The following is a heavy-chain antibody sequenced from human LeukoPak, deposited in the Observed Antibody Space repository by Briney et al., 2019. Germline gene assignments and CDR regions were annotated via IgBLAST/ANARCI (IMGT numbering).Heavy chain of an antibody. CDR2: IYPGDSDT. Sequence: GGSLKISWKGSGYHFTSYWIGWVRQMPGKGLEWMGIIYPGDSDTRYSPSFQGQVTISADKSISTAYLQWSSLKASDTAMYYCARQRVTMVRGVTLYYFDYWGQGTLVTVSS. V-gene: IGHV5-51*01. J-gene: IGHJ4*02. CDR3: ARQRVTMVRGVTLYYFDY. CDR1: GYHFTSYW. D-gene: IGHD3-10*01.